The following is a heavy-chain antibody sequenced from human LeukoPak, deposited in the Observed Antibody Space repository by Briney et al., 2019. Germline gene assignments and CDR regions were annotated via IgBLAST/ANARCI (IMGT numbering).Heavy chain of an antibody. D-gene: IGHD3-16*01. CDR2: LSGSGVLT. Sequence: GGSLRLSCAASGFNVSTYAMNWVRLAPGKGPEWVSSLSGSGVLTNYADSVKGRFTISRDTSKNTLHLQMNSLTFEDTAIYFCAKSSELRSLGSFQGSHMDVWGKGTTVTVSS. V-gene: IGHV3-23*01. CDR3: AKSSELRSLGSFQGSHMDV. CDR1: GFNVSTYA. J-gene: IGHJ6*03.